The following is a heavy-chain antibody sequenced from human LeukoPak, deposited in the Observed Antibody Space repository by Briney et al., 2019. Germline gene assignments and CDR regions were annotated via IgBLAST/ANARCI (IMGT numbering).Heavy chain of an antibody. J-gene: IGHJ4*02. Sequence: GGSLRLSCAASGFMFDDYGMSWVRQAPGKGLEWVSGINWNGGRTGYADSVKGRFTISRDNAKNSLYLQMNSLRTEDTALYYCAKEDYSSSWYALDYWGQGTLVTVSS. CDR2: INWNGGRT. D-gene: IGHD6-13*01. CDR1: GFMFDDYG. CDR3: AKEDYSSSWYALDY. V-gene: IGHV3-20*04.